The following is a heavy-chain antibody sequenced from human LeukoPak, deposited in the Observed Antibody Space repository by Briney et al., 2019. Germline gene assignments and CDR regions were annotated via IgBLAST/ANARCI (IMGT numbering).Heavy chain of an antibody. CDR3: ARGYDILTGDDAFDI. CDR1: GYTFTGYY. Sequence: ASVKVSCKASGYTFTGYYMHWVRQAPGQGLEWMGWINPNSGGTNYAQKFQGRVTMTRDTSISTAYMELISLRSDDTAVYYCARGYDILTGDDAFDIWGQGTMVTVSS. J-gene: IGHJ3*02. D-gene: IGHD3-9*01. CDR2: INPNSGGT. V-gene: IGHV1-2*02.